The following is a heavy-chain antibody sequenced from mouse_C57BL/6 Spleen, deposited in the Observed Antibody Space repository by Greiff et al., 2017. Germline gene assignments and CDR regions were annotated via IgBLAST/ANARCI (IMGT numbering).Heavy chain of an antibody. CDR3: AGEEAEKDD. Sequence: QVQLQQPGAELVKPGASVKMSCKASGYTFTSYWITWVKQRPGQGLEWIGDIYPGSGSTNYNEKFKSKATLTADTSSSTAYMQLSSLTSEDSAVYYYAGEEAEKDDWGQGTTLTVSA. CDR2: IYPGSGST. D-gene: IGHD3-2*02. J-gene: IGHJ2*01. V-gene: IGHV1-55*01. CDR1: GYTFTSYW.